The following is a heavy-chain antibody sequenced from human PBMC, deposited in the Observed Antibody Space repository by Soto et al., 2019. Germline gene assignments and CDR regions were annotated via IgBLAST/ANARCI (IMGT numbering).Heavy chain of an antibody. CDR1: GGSISSSHW. V-gene: IGHV4-4*02. J-gene: IGHJ4*02. Sequence: QLQLQESGPGLVKPSGTLSLTCAVSGGSISSSHWWSWVRQPPGKGLEWIGEIYHTGTTNYNPSLKSRITMSIDNSNNQLSLSLSSVTAADTAVYYCARGPDLGWDWGQGTLVTVSS. CDR2: IYHTGTT. CDR3: ARGPDLGWD. D-gene: IGHD2-21*01.